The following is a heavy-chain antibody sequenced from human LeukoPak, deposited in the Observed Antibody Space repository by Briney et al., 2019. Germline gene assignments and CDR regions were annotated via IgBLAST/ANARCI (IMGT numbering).Heavy chain of an antibody. CDR1: GFTFSSYA. V-gene: IGHV3-23*01. Sequence: GGSLRLSCAASGFTFSSYAMSWVRQAPGKGLEWVSAISGSGGSTYYADSVKGRFTISRDNSKNTLYLQMNSLRAEDTAVYYCAKDYTEPPYYYYYYYVDVWGKGTTVTVSS. J-gene: IGHJ6*03. CDR2: ISGSGGST. CDR3: AKDYTEPPYYYYYYYVDV. D-gene: IGHD1-14*01.